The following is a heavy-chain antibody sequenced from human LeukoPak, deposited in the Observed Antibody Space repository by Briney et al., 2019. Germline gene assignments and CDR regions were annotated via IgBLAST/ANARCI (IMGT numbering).Heavy chain of an antibody. CDR3: AREIRGRVVPAAISGWFDP. J-gene: IGHJ5*02. Sequence: GASVKVSCKASGYTFTGYYMHWVRQAPGQGLEWMGWINPNSGGTNYAQKFQGRVTMTRDTSISTAYMELSRLRSDDTAVYYCAREIRGRVVPAAISGWFDPWGQGTLVTVSS. CDR1: GYTFTGYY. CDR2: INPNSGGT. V-gene: IGHV1-2*02. D-gene: IGHD2-2*02.